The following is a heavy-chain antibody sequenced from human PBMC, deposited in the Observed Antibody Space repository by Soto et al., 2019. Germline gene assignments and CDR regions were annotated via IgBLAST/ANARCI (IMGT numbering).Heavy chain of an antibody. V-gene: IGHV3-48*02. D-gene: IGHD5-18*01. J-gene: IGHJ4*02. CDR3: VRAPSGSTYGYAY. Sequence: GGSLRLSCAASGFDFSNYNMNWVRQAPGKGLEWLSYISRSSSTIHYADSVKGRFTISRDNAKNSLYLQMNSLRDEDTAVYYCVRAPSGSTYGYAYWGQGTLVTVSS. CDR2: ISRSSSTI. CDR1: GFDFSNYN.